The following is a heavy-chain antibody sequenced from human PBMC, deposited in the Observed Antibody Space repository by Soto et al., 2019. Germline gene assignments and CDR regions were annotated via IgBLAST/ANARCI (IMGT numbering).Heavy chain of an antibody. CDR3: ARDIWSGDYKWFDS. J-gene: IGHJ5*01. Sequence: PGGSLRLSCTSSTVAINVHGSQWDRQAPGKGLEWVAFISNDGRAQYYADSVKGRFTISRDYSKNTVDLQMNSLRNEETAVYYCARDIWSGDYKWFDSWGPGTLVTVSS. V-gene: IGHV3-30*03. CDR1: TVAINVHG. D-gene: IGHD3-3*01. CDR2: ISNDGRAQ.